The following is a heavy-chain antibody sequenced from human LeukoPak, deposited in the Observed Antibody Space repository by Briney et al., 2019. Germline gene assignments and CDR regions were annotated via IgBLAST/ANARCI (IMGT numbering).Heavy chain of an antibody. J-gene: IGHJ5*02. D-gene: IGHD6-19*01. CDR1: GFTFSSYA. CDR2: ISYDGSNK. CDR3: ARDHGYSSGWYWFDP. V-gene: IGHV3-30*01. Sequence: QSGGSLRLSCAASGFTFSSYAMHWVRQAPGKGLEWVAVISYDGSNKYYADSVKGRFTISRDNSKHTLYLQMNSLRAEDTAVYYCARDHGYSSGWYWFDPWGQGTLVTVSS.